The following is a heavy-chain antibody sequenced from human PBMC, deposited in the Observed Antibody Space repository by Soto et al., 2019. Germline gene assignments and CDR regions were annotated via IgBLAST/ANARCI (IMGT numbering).Heavy chain of an antibody. Sequence: EVQLVESGGGLVQPGGSLRLSCVASGFTFSTDSMNWVRQAPGKGLEWVAHISTSGATRYYADSVKGRFTISRDNAKTSLYLQMDSLRNEDKAVYYCARFFGSGFDYWGQGTLVTVSS. CDR3: ARFFGSGFDY. J-gene: IGHJ4*02. V-gene: IGHV3-48*02. D-gene: IGHD6-19*01. CDR1: GFTFSTDS. CDR2: ISTSGATR.